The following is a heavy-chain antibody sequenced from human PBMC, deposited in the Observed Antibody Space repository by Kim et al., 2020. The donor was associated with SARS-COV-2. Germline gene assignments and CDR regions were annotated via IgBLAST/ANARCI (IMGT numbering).Heavy chain of an antibody. J-gene: IGHJ4*02. Sequence: GGSLRLSCAASGFTVCSNYMSWVRQAPGKGLEWVSVIYSGGSTYYADSVKGRFTISRDNSKNTLYLQMNSLRAEDTAVYYCARALRGAVRGVPSYFDYWGQGTLVTVSS. D-gene: IGHD3-10*01. V-gene: IGHV3-66*02. CDR1: GFTVCSNY. CDR2: IYSGGST. CDR3: ARALRGAVRGVPSYFDY.